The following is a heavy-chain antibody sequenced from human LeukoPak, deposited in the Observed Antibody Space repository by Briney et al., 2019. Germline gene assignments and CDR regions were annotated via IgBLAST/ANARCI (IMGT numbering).Heavy chain of an antibody. Sequence: GGSLRLSCAASGFTFSSYSMNWVRQAPGKGLEWVSSISSSSYIYYADSVKGRFTISRDNSKNTLYLQMNSLRAEDTAVYYCARDWVVPAANDAFDIWGQGTMVTVSS. CDR1: GFTFSSYS. D-gene: IGHD2-2*01. J-gene: IGHJ3*02. CDR2: ISSSSYI. V-gene: IGHV3-21*04. CDR3: ARDWVVPAANDAFDI.